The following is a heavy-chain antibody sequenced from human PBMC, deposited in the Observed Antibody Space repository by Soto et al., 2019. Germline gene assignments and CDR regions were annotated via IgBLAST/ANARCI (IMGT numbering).Heavy chain of an antibody. D-gene: IGHD4-17*01. J-gene: IGHJ4*02. V-gene: IGHV4-4*02. Sequence: SETLSLTCVVSGDSIASSYWWSWVRQPPGKGLEWIGEIYHSGTTNYNPSLKSRVTILQDKSNNQFSLRLDSVTAADTAVYYSATYDFGIFDQWGQGTLVTVSS. CDR3: ATYDFGIFDQ. CDR1: GDSIASSYW. CDR2: IYHSGTT.